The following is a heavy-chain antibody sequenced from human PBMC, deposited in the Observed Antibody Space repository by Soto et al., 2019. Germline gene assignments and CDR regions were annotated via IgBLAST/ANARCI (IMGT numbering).Heavy chain of an antibody. CDR1: GYTFSNFA. D-gene: IGHD3-22*01. CDR3: ARAVNFDETSGYFDR. V-gene: IGHV7-4-1*01. J-gene: IGHJ4*02. CDR2: INTNTGNP. Sequence: ASVKVSCKASGYTFSNFAINWVRQAPGQGLEWMGWINTNTGNPTYAQGNIGRFVFSMDLSVNTAYLQIYSLAAEDTAVYYCARAVNFDETSGYFDRWGQGTPVTVSS.